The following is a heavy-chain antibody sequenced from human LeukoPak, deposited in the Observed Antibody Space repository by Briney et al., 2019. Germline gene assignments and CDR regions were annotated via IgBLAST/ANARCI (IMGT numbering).Heavy chain of an antibody. V-gene: IGHV3-23*01. CDR2: ISGSGGST. J-gene: IGHJ4*02. D-gene: IGHD4-17*01. CDR3: ARAVDYGDYFDY. Sequence: GGSLRLSCAASGFTFSSYAMSWVRQAPGKGLEWVSAISGSGGSTYYADSVKGRFTISRDDSENTLYLQMNSLRAEDTAVYYCARAVDYGDYFDYWGQGTLVTVSS. CDR1: GFTFSSYA.